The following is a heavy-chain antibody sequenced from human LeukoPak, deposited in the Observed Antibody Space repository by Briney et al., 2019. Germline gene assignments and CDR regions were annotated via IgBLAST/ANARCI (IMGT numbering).Heavy chain of an antibody. Sequence: PGGSLRLSCAASGFTVSSNYMNWVRQAPGKGLEWVSVIYSGGSTYYADSVKGRFTISRDNSKNTLYLQMNSLRAEDTAVYYCAKDRLRWLLRSLDYWGQGTLVTVSS. CDR3: AKDRLRWLLRSLDY. CDR1: GFTVSSNY. V-gene: IGHV3-53*01. CDR2: IYSGGST. D-gene: IGHD5-24*01. J-gene: IGHJ4*02.